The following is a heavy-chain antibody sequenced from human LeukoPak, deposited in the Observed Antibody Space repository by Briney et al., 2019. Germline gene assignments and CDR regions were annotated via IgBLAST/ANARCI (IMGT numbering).Heavy chain of an antibody. D-gene: IGHD3-22*01. V-gene: IGHV4-39*01. CDR1: GGSISSSSYY. Sequence: PSETLSLTCTVSGGSISSSSYYWGWIRQPPGKGPEWIGSIYYSGSTYYNPSLKSRVTISVDTSKNQFSLKLSSVTAADTAVYYCARLGRGSGYYFYWGQGTLVTVSS. J-gene: IGHJ4*02. CDR3: ARLGRGSGYYFY. CDR2: IYYSGST.